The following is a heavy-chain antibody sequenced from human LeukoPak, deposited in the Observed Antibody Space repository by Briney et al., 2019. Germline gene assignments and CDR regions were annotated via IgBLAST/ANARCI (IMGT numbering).Heavy chain of an antibody. CDR2: IRYDGSNK. CDR1: GLRFDDHG. D-gene: IGHD3-16*01. CDR3: AKDRRGEYIDY. Sequence: GGSLRLSCAAPGLRFDDHGMAWVRQAPGKGLEWVAFIRYDGSNKYYADSVKGRFTISRDNSKNTLYLQMNSLRAEDTAVYYCAKDRRGEYIDYWGQGALVTVSS. J-gene: IGHJ4*02. V-gene: IGHV3-30*02.